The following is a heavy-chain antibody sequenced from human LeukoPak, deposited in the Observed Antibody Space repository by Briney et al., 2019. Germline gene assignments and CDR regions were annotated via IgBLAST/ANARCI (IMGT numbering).Heavy chain of an antibody. J-gene: IGHJ4*02. D-gene: IGHD3/OR15-3a*01. CDR2: ISSSSSYI. V-gene: IGHV3-21*01. CDR3: ARGHPEGWTFDY. Sequence: GGSLRLSCAASGLTFSSYSMNWVRQAPGKGLEWVSSISSSSSYIYYADSVKGRFTISRDNAKNSLYLQMNSLRAEDTAVYYCARGHPEGWTFDYWGQGTLVTVSS. CDR1: GLTFSSYS.